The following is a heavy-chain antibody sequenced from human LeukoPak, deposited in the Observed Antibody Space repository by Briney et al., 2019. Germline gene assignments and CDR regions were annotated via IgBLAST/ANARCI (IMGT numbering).Heavy chain of an antibody. CDR2: ISGSGGST. V-gene: IGHV3-23*01. D-gene: IGHD3-22*01. CDR3: AKEGWADYYDSSGYNGGAFDI. J-gene: IGHJ3*02. Sequence: PGGSLRLSCAASGLTFSSYAMSWVHQAPGKGLEWVSAISGSGGSTYYADSVKGRFTISRDNSKNTLYLQMNSLRAEDTAVYYCAKEGWADYYDSSGYNGGAFDIWGQGTMVTVSS. CDR1: GLTFSSYA.